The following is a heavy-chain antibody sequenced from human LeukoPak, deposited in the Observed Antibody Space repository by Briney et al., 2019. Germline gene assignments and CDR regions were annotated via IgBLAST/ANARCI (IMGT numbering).Heavy chain of an antibody. D-gene: IGHD3-9*01. CDR1: GGFIINGKW. Sequence: SETLSLTCGVSGGFIINGKWWSWVRQPPGKGLEWIGEISHSGSPNYNPSLKGRLTISVDTAKNQFSLKLSSVTAADTAAYYCARDSIAGYSLSWWGQGTLVTVSS. CDR3: ARDSIAGYSLSW. CDR2: ISHSGSP. V-gene: IGHV4/OR15-8*01. J-gene: IGHJ4*02.